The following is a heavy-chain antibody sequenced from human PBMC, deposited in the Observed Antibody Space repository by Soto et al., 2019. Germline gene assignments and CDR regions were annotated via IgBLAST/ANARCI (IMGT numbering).Heavy chain of an antibody. Sequence: SVKVSCKASGGTFSSYAISWVRQAPGQGLEWMGGIIPIFGTANYAQKFQGRVTITADKSTSTAYMELSSLRSEDTAVYYCARDCSGGSCYSRYYYGMDVWGQGTTVTVSS. CDR1: GGTFSSYA. D-gene: IGHD2-15*01. CDR2: IIPIFGTA. V-gene: IGHV1-69*06. J-gene: IGHJ6*02. CDR3: ARDCSGGSCYSRYYYGMDV.